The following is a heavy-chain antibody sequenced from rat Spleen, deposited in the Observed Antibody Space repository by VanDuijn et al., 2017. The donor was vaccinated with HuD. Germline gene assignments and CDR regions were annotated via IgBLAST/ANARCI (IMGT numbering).Heavy chain of an antibody. J-gene: IGHJ4*01. CDR3: ARHVSYCPDA. CDR1: GFTFSNYD. D-gene: IGHD1-1*01. CDR2: ISYDGTAT. Sequence: EVQLVESGGGLVQPGRSLKLSCAASGFTFSNYDMAWVRQAPKKGLEWVASISYDGTATYYPDSVKGRFTISRDTAQNILYLQMNSLRSEDTATYYCARHVSYCPDAWGQGASVTVSS. V-gene: IGHV5-7*01.